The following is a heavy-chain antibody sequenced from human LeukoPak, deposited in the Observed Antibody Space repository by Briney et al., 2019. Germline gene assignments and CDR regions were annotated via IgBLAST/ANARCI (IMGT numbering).Heavy chain of an antibody. CDR2: IYYSGST. CDR3: AIRRDGGPHFDY. CDR1: GGYINSFH. D-gene: IGHD4-23*01. V-gene: IGHV4-59*08. Sequence: PSETLSLTCTGFGGYINSFHCRLIRQPPGKGLEWIGYIYYSGSTNYNPSLKSRVTISVDTSKNQFSLMLSSVTATDTSVYYCAIRRDGGPHFDYWGQGTLVTVSS. J-gene: IGHJ4*02.